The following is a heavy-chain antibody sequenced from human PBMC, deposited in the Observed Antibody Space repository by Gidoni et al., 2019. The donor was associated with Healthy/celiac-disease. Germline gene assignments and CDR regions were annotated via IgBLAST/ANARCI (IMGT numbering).Heavy chain of an antibody. D-gene: IGHD6-19*01. CDR2: ISRGDSDT. CDR3: ARLAGSGWYWGAFDI. Sequence: EVQLVQSGAEVKKQGESLKSCCKGSGDNCTSSWIGWVRQMPGQGLEWMGIISRGDSDTSYSPSFPGQLTISAYKSISTAYLQWSSLKASDTAMYYCARLAGSGWYWGAFDIWCQGPMVTVSS. V-gene: IGHV5-51*03. CDR1: GDNCTSSW. J-gene: IGHJ3*02.